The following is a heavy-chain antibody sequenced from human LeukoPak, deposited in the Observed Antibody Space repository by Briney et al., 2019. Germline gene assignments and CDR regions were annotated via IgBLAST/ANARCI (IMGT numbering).Heavy chain of an antibody. D-gene: IGHD2-2*01. J-gene: IGHJ5*02. V-gene: IGHV3-23*01. CDR1: GFTFSSYA. Sequence: GGSLRLSCAASGFTFSSYAMSWVRQAPGKGLEWVSAISGGGSTYYADSVKGRFTISRDNSKNTLYLQMNSLRAEDTAVYYCAKAALDCSSTSCLSEAWFDPWGQGTLVTVSS. CDR3: AKAALDCSSTSCLSEAWFDP. CDR2: ISGGGST.